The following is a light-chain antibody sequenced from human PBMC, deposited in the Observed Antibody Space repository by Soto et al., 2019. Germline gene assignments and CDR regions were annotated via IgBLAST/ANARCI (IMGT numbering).Light chain of an antibody. J-gene: IGLJ1*01. CDR3: SSYAGSNTFV. CDR2: EVS. V-gene: IGLV2-8*01. Sequence: LTQPPSASGSPGQSVTISFTGSSSDVGGYNYVSWYQQHPGKAPKVIINEVSKRPSGVPDRFSGSKSGNTASLTVSGLQADDEADYYCSSYAGSNTFVFGSGTKVTVL. CDR1: SSDVGGYNY.